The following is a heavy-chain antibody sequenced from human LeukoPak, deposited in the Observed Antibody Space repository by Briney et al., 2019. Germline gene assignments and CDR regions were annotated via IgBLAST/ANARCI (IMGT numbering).Heavy chain of an antibody. Sequence: SETLSLTCAVYGGSFSGYYWSWIRQPPGKGLEWIEKINHSGSTNYNPSLKSRVTISVDTSKNQFSLKLSSVTAADTAVYYCARLRYDSSGYYFDYWGQGTLVTVSS. CDR3: ARLRYDSSGYYFDY. V-gene: IGHV4-34*01. CDR2: INHSGST. D-gene: IGHD3-22*01. J-gene: IGHJ4*02. CDR1: GGSFSGYY.